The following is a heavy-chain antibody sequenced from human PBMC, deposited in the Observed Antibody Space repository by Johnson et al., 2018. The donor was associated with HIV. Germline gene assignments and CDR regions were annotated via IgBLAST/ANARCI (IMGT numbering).Heavy chain of an antibody. CDR1: GFTFSSVT. D-gene: IGHD3-10*01. Sequence: VQLVQSGGGLGQPGGSLRLSCASSGFTFSSVTMSWVRQAPGKGLQWVSAISPSGASAFYADSVKGRFTMSRDNSQDTLYLQMNSLRVEDTAIYFCVKPITMVQGGDGDDAFDIWGQGTMVTVSS. CDR3: VKPITMVQGGDGDDAFDI. V-gene: IGHV3-23*04. J-gene: IGHJ3*02. CDR2: ISPSGASA.